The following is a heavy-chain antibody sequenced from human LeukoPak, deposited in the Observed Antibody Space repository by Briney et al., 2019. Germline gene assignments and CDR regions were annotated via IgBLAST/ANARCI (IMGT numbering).Heavy chain of an antibody. CDR2: FDPEDGET. CDR1: GYTLTELS. CDR3: ARSTYGGNDY. J-gene: IGHJ4*02. D-gene: IGHD4-23*01. V-gene: IGHV1-24*01. Sequence: ASVKVSCKVSGYTLTELSMHCVRQAPGKGLEWMGGFDPEDGETIYAQKFQGRVTITADKSTSTAYMELSSLRSEDTAVYYCARSTYGGNDYWGQGTLVTVSS.